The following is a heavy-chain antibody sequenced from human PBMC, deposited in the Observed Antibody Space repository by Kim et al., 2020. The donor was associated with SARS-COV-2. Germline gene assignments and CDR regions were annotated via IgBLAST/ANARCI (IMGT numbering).Heavy chain of an antibody. CDR2: ISAYNGNT. CDR1: GYTFTSYG. D-gene: IGHD3-9*01. J-gene: IGHJ6*02. V-gene: IGHV1-18*04. CDR3: AREKRYFDWFYYYGMDV. Sequence: ASVKVSCKASGYTFTSYGISWVRQAPGQGLEWMGWISAYNGNTNYAQKLQGRVTMTTDTSTSTAYMELRSLRSDDTAVYYCAREKRYFDWFYYYGMDVWGQGTTVTVSS.